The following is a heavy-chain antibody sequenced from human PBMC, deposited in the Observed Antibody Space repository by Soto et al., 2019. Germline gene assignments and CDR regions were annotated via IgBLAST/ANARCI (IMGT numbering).Heavy chain of an antibody. D-gene: IGHD2-15*01. V-gene: IGHV3-23*01. CDR1: GFTFSSYA. J-gene: IGHJ6*02. Sequence: HPGGSLRLSCAASGFTFSSYAMSWVRQAPGKGLEWVSAISGSGGSTYYADSVKGRFTISRDNSKNTLYLQMNSLGAEDTAVYYCAKGAIRVALDYYYYGMDVWGQGTTVTVSS. CDR2: ISGSGGST. CDR3: AKGAIRVALDYYYYGMDV.